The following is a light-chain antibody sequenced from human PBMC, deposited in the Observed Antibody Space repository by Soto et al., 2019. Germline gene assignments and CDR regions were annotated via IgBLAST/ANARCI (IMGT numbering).Light chain of an antibody. J-gene: IGKJ1*01. CDR1: QSIGTW. Sequence: DIQVTQSPSTLSASVGDRVTITCGASQSIGTWLAWYQQKPGKAPKLLIFDVSTLESGVPSRFSGSGSGTDFTLTISSLQPDDFVTYYCQQYSDSSGAFGQGTRVEIK. V-gene: IGKV1-5*01. CDR3: QQYSDSSGA. CDR2: DVS.